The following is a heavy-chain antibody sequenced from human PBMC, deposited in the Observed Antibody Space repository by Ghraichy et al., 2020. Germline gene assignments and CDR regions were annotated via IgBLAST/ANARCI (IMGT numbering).Heavy chain of an antibody. CDR3: ARTLAVVTDREYYFDY. CDR1: GGSISSYY. Sequence: SETLSLTCTVSGGSISSYYWSWIRQPPGKGLEWIGYIYYSGSTNYNPSLKSRVTISVDTSKKQFSLRLSSVTAADTAVYYCARTLAVVTDREYYFDYWGQGTLFPVSS. CDR2: IYYSGST. D-gene: IGHD2-21*02. V-gene: IGHV4-59*01. J-gene: IGHJ4*01.